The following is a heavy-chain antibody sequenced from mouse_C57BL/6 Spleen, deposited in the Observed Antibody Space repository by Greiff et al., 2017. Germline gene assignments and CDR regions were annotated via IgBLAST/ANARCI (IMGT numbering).Heavy chain of an antibody. CDR2: IDPNSGGT. CDR3: ARRLTGPYWYFDV. CDR1: GYTFTSYW. Sequence: VQLQQPGAELMKPGASVKLSCKASGYTFTSYWMHWVKQRPGRGLEWIGRIDPNSGGTKYNEKFKSKATLTVDKPSSTAYMQLSSLTSEDSAVYYCARRLTGPYWYFDVWGTGTTVTVSS. V-gene: IGHV1-72*01. D-gene: IGHD4-1*01. J-gene: IGHJ1*03.